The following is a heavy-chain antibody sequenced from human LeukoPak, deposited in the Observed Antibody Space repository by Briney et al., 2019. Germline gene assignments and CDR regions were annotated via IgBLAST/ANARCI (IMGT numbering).Heavy chain of an antibody. CDR3: ARHISSGGTYAHFDY. CDR2: IHYNGIT. V-gene: IGHV4-59*08. D-gene: IGHD1-26*01. CDR1: GSMYNYY. J-gene: IGHJ4*02. Sequence: SKTLSLTCTVSGSMYNYYWSWIRQPPGKGLEWIGYIHYNGITNYNPSLKSRVTMSLDTSKNQVSLKLNSVTAADTAVYYCARHISSGGTYAHFDYWGQGTLVTVSS.